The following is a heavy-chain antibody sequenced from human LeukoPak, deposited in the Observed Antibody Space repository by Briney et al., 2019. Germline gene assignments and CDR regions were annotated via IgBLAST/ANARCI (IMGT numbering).Heavy chain of an antibody. Sequence: GGSLRLSCAASGFTFSSYGMHWVRQAPGKGLEWVAFIRYDGSNKYYADSVKGRFTISRDNSKNTLYLQMNSLRAEDTAVYYCAKDAFRGIAAAGYFDYWGQGTLVTVSS. CDR3: AKDAFRGIAAAGYFDY. CDR2: IRYDGSNK. D-gene: IGHD6-13*01. V-gene: IGHV3-30*02. J-gene: IGHJ4*02. CDR1: GFTFSSYG.